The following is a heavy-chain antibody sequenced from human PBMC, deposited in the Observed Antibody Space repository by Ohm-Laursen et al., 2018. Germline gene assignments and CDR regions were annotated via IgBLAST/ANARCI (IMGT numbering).Heavy chain of an antibody. CDR3: ARERYGDYETHTPIDY. CDR2: LDWGDDK. CDR1: GFSLSTSGMC. J-gene: IGHJ4*02. D-gene: IGHD4-17*01. Sequence: PTQTLTLTCTFSGFSLSTSGMCVSWIRQPPGKALEWLARLDWGDDKYYSTSLKTRLTISKDTSKNQVVLTMTNMDPVDTATYYCARERYGDYETHTPIDYWGQGTLVTVSS. V-gene: IGHV2-70*11.